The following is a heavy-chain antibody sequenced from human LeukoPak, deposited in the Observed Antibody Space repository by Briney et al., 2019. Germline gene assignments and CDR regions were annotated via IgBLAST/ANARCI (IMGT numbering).Heavy chain of an antibody. D-gene: IGHD3-22*01. V-gene: IGHV3-30*18. J-gene: IGHJ3*02. Sequence: PGGSLRLSCAVSGFTFSNYGMHWVRQSPDKGLEWVAIISNDGSLKYYADSVKGRFIISRDSSTNTLYLQMNSLRPEDTAVYYCAKDRGTSAYFPVRVSFEIWGQGTMVTVSS. CDR3: AKDRGTSAYFPVRVSFEI. CDR2: ISNDGSLK. CDR1: GFTFSNYG.